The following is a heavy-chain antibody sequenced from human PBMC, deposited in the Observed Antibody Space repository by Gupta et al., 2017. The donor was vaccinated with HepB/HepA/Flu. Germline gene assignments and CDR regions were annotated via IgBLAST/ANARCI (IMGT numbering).Heavy chain of an antibody. J-gene: IGHJ4*02. CDR3: VRDIGYAYGYPFEY. CDR2: INADGTTT. Sequence: EVQLMESGGGLVQPGGSLILSCAASGFTFSASWMPWIRHTPGKGLVWVSRINADGTTTDYADNVKGRFTISRDNAKNTLYLQMNSLRGEDTAVYYCVRDIGYAYGYPFEYWGQGTLVTVSS. CDR1: GFTFSASW. D-gene: IGHD5-18*01. V-gene: IGHV3-74*01.